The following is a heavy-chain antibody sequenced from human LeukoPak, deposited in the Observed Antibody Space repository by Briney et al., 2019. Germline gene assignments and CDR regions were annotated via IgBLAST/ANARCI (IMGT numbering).Heavy chain of an antibody. CDR1: GFTFDDYA. CDR3: AKDISRYSSSWFRVGYYYYYGMDV. CDR2: ISWNSGSI. V-gene: IGHV3-9*01. Sequence: GGSLRLSCAASGFTFDDYAMHWVRQAPGKGLEWVSGISWNSGSIGYADSVKGRFTISRDNAKNSLYLQMNSLRAEDTALYYCAKDISRYSSSWFRVGYYYYYGMDVWGQGTTVTVPS. J-gene: IGHJ6*02. D-gene: IGHD6-13*01.